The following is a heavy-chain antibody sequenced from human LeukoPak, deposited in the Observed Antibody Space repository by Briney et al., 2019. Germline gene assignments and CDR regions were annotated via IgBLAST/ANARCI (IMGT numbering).Heavy chain of an antibody. CDR1: RYTFTSYL. J-gene: IGHJ4*02. Sequence: ASVKVSSKASRYTFTSYLIHWVRQAPGQGLEWVGRVNPSGGSTIYAQRFQGRVTMTRDTSTSTVYMELTSLRSDDTAVYYCARERFGGSDYWGQGTLVTVSA. V-gene: IGHV1-46*01. CDR3: ARERFGGSDY. D-gene: IGHD3-10*01. CDR2: VNPSGGST.